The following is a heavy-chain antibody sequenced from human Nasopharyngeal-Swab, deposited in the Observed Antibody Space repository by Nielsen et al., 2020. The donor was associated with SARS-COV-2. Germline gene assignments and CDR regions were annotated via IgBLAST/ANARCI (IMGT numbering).Heavy chain of an antibody. J-gene: IGHJ3*01. CDR3: ARGSSVHAFDV. V-gene: IGHV3-53*01. CDR1: GFVVGTSY. Sequence: GGSLRLSCAASGFVVGTSYMSWVRQAPARGLEWVSMINSDGKTHYGDPVKGRFTVSRDNSKNTLFLEMDSLRAEDTAVYYCARGSSVHAFDVWGQGTEVTVSS. CDR2: INSDGKT. D-gene: IGHD3-10*01.